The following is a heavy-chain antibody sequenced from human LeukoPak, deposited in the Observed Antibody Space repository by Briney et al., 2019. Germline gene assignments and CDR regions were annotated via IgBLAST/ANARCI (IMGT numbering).Heavy chain of an antibody. CDR3: ARRQQQLVPAVYYGMDV. CDR2: ISSSGSTI. J-gene: IGHJ6*02. Sequence: GGSLRLSCAASGFTFSDYYMSWIRQAPGKGLEWVSYISSSGSTIYYADSVKGRFTISRDNAKNSLYLQMNSLRAEDTAVYYCARRQQQLVPAVYYGMDVWGQGTTVTVSS. CDR1: GFTFSDYY. V-gene: IGHV3-11*01. D-gene: IGHD6-13*01.